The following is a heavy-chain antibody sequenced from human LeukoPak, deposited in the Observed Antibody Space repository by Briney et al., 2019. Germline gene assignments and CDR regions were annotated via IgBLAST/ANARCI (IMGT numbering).Heavy chain of an antibody. CDR2: VYYSGTT. V-gene: IGHV4-59*01. D-gene: IGHD3-16*01. CDR3: TGDERRGSYGHWFDP. J-gene: IGHJ5*02. Sequence: KPSETLSLTCTVSGGSISSYYWSWILHPPGKVLEWTGYVYYSGTTNYNPSLKSRVTISVDTSKNQFSLNLSSVTAADTAVYYCTGDERRGSYGHWFDPWGQGTLVTVSS. CDR1: GGSISSYY.